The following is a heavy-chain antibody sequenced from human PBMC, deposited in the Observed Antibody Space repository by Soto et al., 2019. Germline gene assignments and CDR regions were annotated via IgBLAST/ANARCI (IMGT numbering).Heavy chain of an antibody. CDR1: GFTFGSYS. J-gene: IGHJ4*02. CDR3: ARDNGRSPLDY. Sequence: EVQLVESGGGLVQPGGSLRLSFAASGFTFGSYSMNWVRQAPGKGLEWVSYISSSSRTIYYADSVKGRFTTSGDNAKNSLYLQMNSLRAEDTAVYYWARDNGRSPLDYWGQGTLVTVSS. D-gene: IGHD2-15*01. V-gene: IGHV3-48*01. CDR2: ISSSSRTI.